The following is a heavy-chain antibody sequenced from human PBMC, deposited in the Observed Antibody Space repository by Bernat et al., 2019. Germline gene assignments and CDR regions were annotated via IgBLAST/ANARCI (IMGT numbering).Heavy chain of an antibody. D-gene: IGHD3-22*01. V-gene: IGHV3-33*01. Sequence: QVQLVESGGGVVQPGRFLRLSCAASGFTFSSYGMHWVRQAPGKGLEWVAVIWYDGSNKYYTDSVKGRFTISRDNSENTVYLQMNSLRAEDTAVYYCARDRDYDSSGTFDYWGQGTLVTVSS. CDR2: IWYDGSNK. J-gene: IGHJ4*02. CDR1: GFTFSSYG. CDR3: ARDRDYDSSGTFDY.